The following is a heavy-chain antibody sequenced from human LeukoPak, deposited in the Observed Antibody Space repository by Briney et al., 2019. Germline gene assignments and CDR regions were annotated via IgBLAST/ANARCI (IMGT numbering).Heavy chain of an antibody. D-gene: IGHD3-10*01. CDR2: ISSSGSTI. J-gene: IGHJ4*02. CDR3: ARDLGELPSY. V-gene: IGHV3-48*03. CDR1: GFTFSSYE. Sequence: PGGSLRLSCAASGFTFSSYEMNWVRQAPGKGLEWVSYISSSGSTIYYADSVKGRFTISRDNAKNSLYLQMNSLRAEDTAVYYCARDLGELPSYWGQGTLVTVSS.